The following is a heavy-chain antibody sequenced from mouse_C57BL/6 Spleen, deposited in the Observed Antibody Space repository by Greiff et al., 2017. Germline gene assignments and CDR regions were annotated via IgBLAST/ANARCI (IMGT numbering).Heavy chain of an antibody. D-gene: IGHD2-5*01. Sequence: EVKLMESGGDLVKPGGSLKLSCAASGFTFSSYGMSWVRQTPDKRLEWVATISSGGSYTYYPDSVKGRFTISRDNAKNTLYLQMSSLKSEDTAMYYCASPLYSNYFDYWGQGTTLTVSS. CDR2: ISSGGSYT. CDR3: ASPLYSNYFDY. CDR1: GFTFSSYG. V-gene: IGHV5-6*01. J-gene: IGHJ2*01.